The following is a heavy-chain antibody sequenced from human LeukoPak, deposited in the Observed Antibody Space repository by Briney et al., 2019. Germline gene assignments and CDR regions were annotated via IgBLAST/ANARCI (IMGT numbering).Heavy chain of an antibody. J-gene: IGHJ4*02. D-gene: IGHD2-2*01. CDR3: ARARYCSSTSCYQFDY. CDR2: IIPIFGTA. V-gene: IGHV1-69*01. Sequence: ASVKVSCKASGGTFSSYAISWVRQAPGQGLEWMGGIIPIFGTANYAQKFQGRVTITADESTSTAYMELSSLRSEDTAVYYCARARYCSSTSCYQFDYWGQGTLVTVSS. CDR1: GGTFSSYA.